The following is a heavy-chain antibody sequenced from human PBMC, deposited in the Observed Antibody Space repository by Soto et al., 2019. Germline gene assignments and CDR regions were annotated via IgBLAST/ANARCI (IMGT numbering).Heavy chain of an antibody. J-gene: IGHJ6*02. CDR3: ASLSRRHYYYYGMDV. V-gene: IGHV4-34*01. D-gene: IGHD3-16*02. Sequence: SETLSLTCAVYGGSFSGYYWSWIRQPPGKGLEWIGEINHSGSTNYNPSLKSRVTISVDTSKNQLSLKLSSVTAADTAVYYCASLSRRHYYYYGMDVWGQGTTVTVSS. CDR2: INHSGST. CDR1: GGSFSGYY.